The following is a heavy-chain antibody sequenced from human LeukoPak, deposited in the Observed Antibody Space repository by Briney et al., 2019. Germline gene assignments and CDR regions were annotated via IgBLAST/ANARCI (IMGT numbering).Heavy chain of an antibody. V-gene: IGHV3-23*01. CDR3: AKRGVVIRVILVGFHKEAYYFDS. Sequence: GGSLRLPCAVSGITLSNYGMSWVRQAPGKGLEWVAGISGSGGSTNYADSVKGRFTISRDNPKNTLYLQMNILRAEDTAVYFCAKRGVVIRVILVGFHKEAYYFDSWGQGALVTVSS. J-gene: IGHJ4*02. D-gene: IGHD3-22*01. CDR2: ISGSGGST. CDR1: GITLSNYG.